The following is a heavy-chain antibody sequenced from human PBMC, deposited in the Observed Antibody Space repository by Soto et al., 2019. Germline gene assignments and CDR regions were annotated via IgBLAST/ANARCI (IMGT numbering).Heavy chain of an antibody. CDR2: ISRDGSYI. D-gene: IGHD3-3*01. J-gene: IGHJ5*01. Sequence: QVQLVESGGGEVQPGGSLRLSCAASGFTFSRYAIHWVRLTPGRGLEWVLAISRDGSYIYYTDSVKGRFTVSRDNSKKTVFVQMNRLIPDATALYFCARTRNGGVADSFDSWGQGTRVTVSS. V-gene: IGHV3-30*04. CDR3: ARTRNGGVADSFDS. CDR1: GFTFSRYA.